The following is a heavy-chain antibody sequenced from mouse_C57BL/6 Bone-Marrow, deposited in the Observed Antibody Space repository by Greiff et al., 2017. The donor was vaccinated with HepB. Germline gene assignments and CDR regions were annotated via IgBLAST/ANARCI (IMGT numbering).Heavy chain of an antibody. CDR1: GFTFSSYG. CDR2: ISSGGSYT. Sequence: VQLKESGGDLVKPGGSLKLSCAASGFTFSSYGMSWVRQTPDKRLEWVATISSGGSYTYYPDSVKGRFTISRDNAKNTLYLQMSSLKSEDTAMYYCARHGGFAYWGQGTLVTVSA. CDR3: ARHGGFAY. J-gene: IGHJ3*01. V-gene: IGHV5-6*01.